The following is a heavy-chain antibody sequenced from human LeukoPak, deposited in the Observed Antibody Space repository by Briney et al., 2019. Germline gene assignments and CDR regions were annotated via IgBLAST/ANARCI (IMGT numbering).Heavy chain of an antibody. D-gene: IGHD2-15*01. CDR1: GGSISSGTYY. CDR2: VYSSGRT. J-gene: IGHJ3*02. V-gene: IGHV4-61*02. Sequence: PSETLSLTCTVSGGSISSGTYYWNWIRQPAGKGLEWIGRVYSSGRTNYNPSLKSRGTISVDTSKNQFSLELSSVTAADTAVYYCAKDAIVVVVAATQAQHNDAFDIWGRGTMVTVSS. CDR3: AKDAIVVVVAATQAQHNDAFDI.